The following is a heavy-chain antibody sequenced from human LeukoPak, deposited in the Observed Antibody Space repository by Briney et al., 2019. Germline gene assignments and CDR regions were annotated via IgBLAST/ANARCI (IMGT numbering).Heavy chain of an antibody. J-gene: IGHJ4*02. V-gene: IGHV1-8*01. D-gene: IGHD5-18*01. Sequence: ASVTVSCQASVYTCISYHINWLRQASGKGLAWMGLMNPNSGNTGYAQKFQGRVTMTRNTSISTAYMELSSLRSEDTAVYYCARGSSDIYSYGEIDYWGQGTLVTVSS. CDR1: VYTCISYH. CDR2: MNPNSGNT. CDR3: ARGSSDIYSYGEIDY.